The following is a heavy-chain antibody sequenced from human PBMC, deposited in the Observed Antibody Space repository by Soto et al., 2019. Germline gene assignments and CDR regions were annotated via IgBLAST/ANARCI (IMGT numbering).Heavy chain of an antibody. CDR3: ASSDCGGDCYYFDAFDI. CDR1: GFTVSSNY. J-gene: IGHJ3*02. CDR2: IYSGGST. Sequence: EVQLVESGGGLVQPGGSLRLSCAASGFTVSSNYMSWVRQAPGKGLEWVSVIYSGGSTYYADSVKGRFTISRDNSKNTVYLQMNNLRAGDTAVYYCASSDCGGDCYYFDAFDIWGQGTMVTVSS. D-gene: IGHD2-21*02. V-gene: IGHV3-66*01.